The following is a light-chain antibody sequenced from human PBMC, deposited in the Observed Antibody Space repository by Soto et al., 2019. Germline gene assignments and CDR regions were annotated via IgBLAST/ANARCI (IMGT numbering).Light chain of an antibody. CDR3: SSYTSSSTPYV. Sequence: QSALNQPASVSGSPGQSITISCTGTSSDVGGYNYVSWYQQHPGKAPKLMIYDVSNRPSGVSNRFSGSKSGNTASLTISGLQAEDEADYYCSSYTSSSTPYVFGTGTKVT. J-gene: IGLJ1*01. CDR2: DVS. CDR1: SSDVGGYNY. V-gene: IGLV2-14*01.